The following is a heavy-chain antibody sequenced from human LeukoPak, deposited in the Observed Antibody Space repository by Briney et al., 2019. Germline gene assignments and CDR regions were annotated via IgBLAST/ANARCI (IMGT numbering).Heavy chain of an antibody. V-gene: IGHV1-18*01. J-gene: IGHJ4*02. D-gene: IGHD2-21*02. CDR2: ISAYNGNT. Sequence: ASVKVSCKASGYTFTSYGISWVRQAPGQGLEWMGWISAYNGNTNYAQKLQGRVTMTTDTSTSTAYMGLRSLRSDDTAVYYCARVASGDPLVDYWGQGTLVTVSS. CDR3: ARVASGDPLVDY. CDR1: GYTFTSYG.